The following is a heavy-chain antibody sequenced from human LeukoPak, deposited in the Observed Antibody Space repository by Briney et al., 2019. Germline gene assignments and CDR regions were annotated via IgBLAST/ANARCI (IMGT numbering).Heavy chain of an antibody. J-gene: IGHJ4*01. V-gene: IGHV3-30*04. CDR3: ARPIVGYDYFDS. CDR2: ISFDGSNR. Sequence: PGRSLRLSCAASGFSFRSSSMHRVRQTPGKGLEWVALISFDGSNRYSADSVKGRFTISRDNSKNTLYLQMNSLRIEDTAVYYCARPIVGYDYFDSSGHGTLVTVSS. CDR1: GFSFRSSS. D-gene: IGHD5-12*01.